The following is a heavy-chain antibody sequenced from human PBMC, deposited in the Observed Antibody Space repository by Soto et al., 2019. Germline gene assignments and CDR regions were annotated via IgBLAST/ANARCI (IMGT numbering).Heavy chain of an antibody. CDR2: ISWNSGSI. Sequence: PGGSLRLSCAASGFTFDDYAMHWVRQAPGKGLEWVSGISWNSGSIGYADSVKGRFTISRDNAKNSLYLQMNSLRAEDTALYYCAKDTQPLFGGHNWFDPWGQGTLVTVSS. CDR3: AKDTQPLFGGHNWFDP. V-gene: IGHV3-9*01. CDR1: GFTFDDYA. J-gene: IGHJ5*02. D-gene: IGHD3-16*01.